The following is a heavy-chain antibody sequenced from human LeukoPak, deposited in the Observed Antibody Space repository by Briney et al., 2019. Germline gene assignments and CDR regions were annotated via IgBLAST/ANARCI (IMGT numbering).Heavy chain of an antibody. CDR1: GFIFDDYA. J-gene: IGHJ6*03. D-gene: IGHD3-3*02. CDR3: IRPRPDYYYYMDV. V-gene: IGHV3-9*01. Sequence: GGSLRLSCAASGFIFDDYAIHWVRLAPGKGLEWVSGISWSSGVIGYADSVKGRFTISRDDSRNTAYLQMNSLKTEDTAVYFCIRPRPDYYYYMDVWGTGTTVGVSS. CDR2: ISWSSGVI.